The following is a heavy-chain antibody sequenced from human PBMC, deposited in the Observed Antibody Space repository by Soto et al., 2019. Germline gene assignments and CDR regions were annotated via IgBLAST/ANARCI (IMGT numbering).Heavy chain of an antibody. CDR2: ISVGNANT. CDR1: GFIFTTFG. CDR3: AAADSSGYYGG. J-gene: IGHJ4*02. Sequence: QMKLVQSGPEVKKPGTSVKVSCKASGFIFTTFGIQWVRRARGQRLEWIGWISVGNANTNYAQKFQERVTITRDMSTSTAYMEMSSLTSEDTAVYYCAAADSSGYYGGWGQGTQVTVSS. D-gene: IGHD3-22*01. V-gene: IGHV1-58*02.